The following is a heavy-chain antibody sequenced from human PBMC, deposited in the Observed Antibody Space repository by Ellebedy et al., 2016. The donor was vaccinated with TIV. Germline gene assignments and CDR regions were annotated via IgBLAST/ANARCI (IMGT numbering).Heavy chain of an antibody. CDR1: GFTFSSYA. V-gene: IGHV3-30*04. Sequence: GESLKISXAASGFTFSSYAMHWVRQAPGKGLEWVAVISYDGSNKYYADSVKGRFTISRDNSKNTLYLQMNSLRAEDTAVYYCARDHYPVRFPGSSSYYYYGMDVWGQGTTVTVSS. CDR3: ARDHYPVRFPGSSSYYYYGMDV. D-gene: IGHD6-6*01. J-gene: IGHJ6*02. CDR2: ISYDGSNK.